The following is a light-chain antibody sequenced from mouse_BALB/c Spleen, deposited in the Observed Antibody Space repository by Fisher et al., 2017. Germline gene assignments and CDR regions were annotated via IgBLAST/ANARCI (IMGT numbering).Light chain of an antibody. Sequence: IVLTQSTAIMSASPGEKVTMTCSASSSVSYMHWYQQKSGTSPKRWIYDTSKLASGVPARFSGSGSGTSYSLTISSMEAEDAATYYCQQRSSYPFTFGAGTKLELK. V-gene: IGKV4-59*01. J-gene: IGKJ5*01. CDR3: QQRSSYPFT. CDR2: DTS. CDR1: SSVSY.